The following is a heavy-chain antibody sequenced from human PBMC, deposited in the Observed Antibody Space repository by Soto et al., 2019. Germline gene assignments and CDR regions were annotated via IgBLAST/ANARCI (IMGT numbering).Heavy chain of an antibody. V-gene: IGHV3-23*01. Sequence: PVGSLRLSCAASGFFFTSYAMSWVRQAPGKGLEWVAGVGGSGGYKSYADSVKGRFTISRDNSKNTVYLQMESLTVEDTAVYFCAKDAAMVSSTFNYFDFWGQGALVTVSS. J-gene: IGHJ4*02. CDR2: VGGSGGYK. CDR3: AKDAAMVSSTFNYFDF. D-gene: IGHD6-13*01. CDR1: GFFFTSYA.